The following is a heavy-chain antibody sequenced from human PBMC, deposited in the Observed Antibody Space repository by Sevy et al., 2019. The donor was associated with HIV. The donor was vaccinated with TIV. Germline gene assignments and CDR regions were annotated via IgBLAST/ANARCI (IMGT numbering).Heavy chain of an antibody. V-gene: IGHV4-59*01. CDR3: ARSENLDTAPIDS. Sequence: SETLSLTCSVSGASITDYYWTWIRQPPGKGLEWIGYQFYSGSTTYNPSLKSRVTISLDTSRNQFSLRLNSVTAADTAVYYCARSENLDTAPIDSWGQRTLVTVSS. CDR1: GASITDYY. D-gene: IGHD5-18*01. J-gene: IGHJ4*02. CDR2: QFYSGST.